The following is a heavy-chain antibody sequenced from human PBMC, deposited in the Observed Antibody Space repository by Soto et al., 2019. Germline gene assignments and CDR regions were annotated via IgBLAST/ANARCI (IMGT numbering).Heavy chain of an antibody. CDR2: VYRVDTT. D-gene: IGHD1-20*01. V-gene: IGHV4-30-2*01. Sequence: QLQLQESGSRLVKPSQTLSLTCVVSGGSISVGGYSWSWIRQPPEKNLEWIGYVYRVDTTNYNPSLKSRVTTSEDRSKNQFSLRLSSVSAADTAVYYCVRGPITATPNYRAFDNWGQGTLVTVSS. CDR3: VRGPITATPNYRAFDN. J-gene: IGHJ4*02. CDR1: GGSISVGGYS.